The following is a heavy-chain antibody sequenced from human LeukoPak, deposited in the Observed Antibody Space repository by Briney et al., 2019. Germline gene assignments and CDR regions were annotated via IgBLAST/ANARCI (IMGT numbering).Heavy chain of an antibody. V-gene: IGHV1-69*13. CDR1: GGTFSSYA. CDR2: IIPIFGTA. Sequence: SVKVSCKASGGTFSSYAISWVRQAPGQRLEWMGGIIPIFGTANYAQKFQGRVTITADESTSTAYMELSSLRSEDTAVYYCARDRKLPEGMAALNWFDPWGQGTLLTVSS. J-gene: IGHJ5*02. CDR3: ARDRKLPEGMAALNWFDP. D-gene: IGHD6-13*01.